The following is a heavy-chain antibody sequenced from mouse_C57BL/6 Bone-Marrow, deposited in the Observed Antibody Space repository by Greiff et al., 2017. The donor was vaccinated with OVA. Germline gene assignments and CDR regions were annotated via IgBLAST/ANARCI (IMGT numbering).Heavy chain of an antibody. CDR2: IDPSDSYT. V-gene: IGHV1-59*01. CDR3: AREGNSNYEFAY. CDR1: GYTFTSYW. J-gene: IGHJ3*01. Sequence: QVQLQQPGAELVRPGTSVKLSCKASGYTFTSYWMHWVKQRPGQGLEWIGVIDPSDSYTNYNQKFKGKATLTVDTSSSTAYMQLSSLTSEDSAVYYCAREGNSNYEFAYWGQGTLVTVSA. D-gene: IGHD2-5*01.